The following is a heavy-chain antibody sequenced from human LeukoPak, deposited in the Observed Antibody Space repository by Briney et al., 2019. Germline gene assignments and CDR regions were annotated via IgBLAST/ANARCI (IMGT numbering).Heavy chain of an antibody. CDR1: GFTFSIYW. D-gene: IGHD1-26*01. Sequence: GGSLRLSCAASGFTFSIYWMSWVRQAPGKGLEWVANIKQDGSEKYYMDSVKGRFTISRDNAKNSLYLQMNSLRAEDTAVYYCARYSGSYEVNYYYYYGMDVWGQGTTVTVSS. CDR3: ARYSGSYEVNYYYYYGMDV. CDR2: IKQDGSEK. V-gene: IGHV3-7*03. J-gene: IGHJ6*02.